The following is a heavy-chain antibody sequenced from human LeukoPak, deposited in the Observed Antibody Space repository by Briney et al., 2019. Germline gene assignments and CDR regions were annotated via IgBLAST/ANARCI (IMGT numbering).Heavy chain of an antibody. CDR3: ALGLVTDY. V-gene: IGHV3-66*01. D-gene: IGHD3-9*01. CDR2: IYSGGST. CDR1: GFAFSGHW. Sequence: GGSLRLSCSAFGFAFSGHWMSWVRQAPGKGLEWVSVIYSGGSTYYADSVKGRFTISRDNSKNTLYLQMNSLRVEDTAVYYCALGLVTDYWGQGTPVTVSS. J-gene: IGHJ4*02.